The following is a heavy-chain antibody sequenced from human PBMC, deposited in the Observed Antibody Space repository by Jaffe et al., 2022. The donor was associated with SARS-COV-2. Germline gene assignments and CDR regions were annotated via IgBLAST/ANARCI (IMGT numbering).Heavy chain of an antibody. CDR3: ARDYAMIVGAAFDP. V-gene: IGHV1-3*01. CDR2: INAGNGNT. J-gene: IGHJ5*02. CDR1: GYTFTSYA. Sequence: QVQLVQSGAEVKKPGASVKVSCKASGYTFTSYAMHWVRQAPGQRLEWMGWINAGNGNTKYSQKFQGRVTITRDTSASTAYMELSSLRSEDTAVYYCARDYAMIVGAAFDPWGQGTLVTVSS. D-gene: IGHD3-22*01.